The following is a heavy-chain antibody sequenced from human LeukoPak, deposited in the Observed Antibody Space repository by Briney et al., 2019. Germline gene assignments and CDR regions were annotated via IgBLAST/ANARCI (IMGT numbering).Heavy chain of an antibody. CDR1: GGTFSSYA. J-gene: IGHJ4*02. CDR2: IIPILGIA. CDR3: ARDPEYDSSGYLSGY. D-gene: IGHD3-22*01. V-gene: IGHV1-69*04. Sequence: SVKVSCKASGGTFSSYAISWVRQAPGQGLEWMGRIIPILGIANYAQKFQGRVTITADKSTSTAYMELSSLRSEDTAAYYCARDPEYDSSGYLSGYWGQGTLVTVSS.